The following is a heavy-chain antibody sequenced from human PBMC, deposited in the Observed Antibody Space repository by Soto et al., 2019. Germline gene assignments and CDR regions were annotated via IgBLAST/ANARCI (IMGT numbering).Heavy chain of an antibody. J-gene: IGHJ4*02. CDR2: ISYDGSNK. V-gene: IGHV3-30*03. Sequence: QVQLVESGGGEVQPGRSLRLSCAASGFPFSSYGMHWVRQAPGKGLEWVAHISYDGSNKHYTDSVKGRFTISRDNSKNMLYLQMSSLRAEDTAVYYCAGGQYYFDYCGQGTRVSVSS. D-gene: IGHD2-15*01. CDR3: AGGQYYFDY. CDR1: GFPFSSYG.